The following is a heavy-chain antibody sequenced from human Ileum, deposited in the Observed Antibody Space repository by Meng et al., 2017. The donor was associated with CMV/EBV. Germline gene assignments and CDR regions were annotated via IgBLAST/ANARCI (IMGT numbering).Heavy chain of an antibody. D-gene: IGHD2-2*01. CDR2: INPSGGST. J-gene: IGHJ4*02. CDR3: ARDTCSSTSCYRENDY. V-gene: IGHV1-46*01. CDR1: YTFTSYY. Sequence: YTFTSYYMHWVRQAPGQGLEWMGMINPSGGSTSYAQKFQGRVTMTRDTSTSTVYMELSSLRSEDTAVYYCARDTCSSTSCYRENDYWGQGTLVTVSS.